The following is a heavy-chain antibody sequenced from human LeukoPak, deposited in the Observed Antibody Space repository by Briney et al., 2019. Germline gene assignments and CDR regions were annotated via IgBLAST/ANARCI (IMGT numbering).Heavy chain of an antibody. J-gene: IGHJ4*02. CDR1: GFTFSSYE. Sequence: GGSLRLSCAASGFTFSSYEMNWVRQAPGKGLEWVSYISSRGITIYYADSVKGRFTISRDNAKNSLSLQMSSLRAEDTAVYYCARGDTVFDYWGQGPLVTVSS. V-gene: IGHV3-48*03. CDR2: ISSRGITI. D-gene: IGHD3-16*01. CDR3: ARGDTVFDY.